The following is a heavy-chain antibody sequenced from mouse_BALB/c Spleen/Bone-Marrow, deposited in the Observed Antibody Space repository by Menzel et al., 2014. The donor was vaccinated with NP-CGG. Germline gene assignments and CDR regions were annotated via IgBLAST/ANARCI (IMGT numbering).Heavy chain of an antibody. V-gene: IGHV5-12*02. CDR3: AIPLYNIYYLAY. D-gene: IGHD2-3*01. CDR1: GFTFSDYY. CDR2: ISNGGGST. Sequence: DVMLVESGGGLVQPGGSLKLSCATSGFTFSDYYMYWVRQTPGKRLEWFAYISNGGGSTYYPDTVKGRFTISRDNANNTLYLQIIHLNSEATTIYYCAIPLYNIYYLAYLDQGTLVTIS. J-gene: IGHJ3*01.